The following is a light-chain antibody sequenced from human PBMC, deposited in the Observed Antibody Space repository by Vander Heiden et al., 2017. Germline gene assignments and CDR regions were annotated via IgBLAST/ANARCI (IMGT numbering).Light chain of an antibody. CDR1: QDTGND. CDR2: AAS. J-gene: IGKJ1*01. V-gene: IGKV1-6*01. CDR3: LQDHTFPWT. Sequence: GDRVTITCRASQDTGNDLGWYQQKPGRAPAILISAASTLQPGVPSRFSGSRSVTEFTLTISSLQPEDFATDYCLQDHTFPWTLGQGTKVEI.